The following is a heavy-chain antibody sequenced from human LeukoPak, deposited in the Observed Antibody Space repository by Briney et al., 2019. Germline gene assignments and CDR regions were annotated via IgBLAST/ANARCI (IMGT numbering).Heavy chain of an antibody. J-gene: IGHJ4*02. CDR2: INPNSGGT. D-gene: IGHD5-12*01. CDR3: ARGDGYSGYDAYYFDY. CDR1: GYTFTGYY. V-gene: IGHV1-2*02. Sequence: ASVKVSCKASGYTFTGYYMHWVRQAPGQGLEWMGWINPNSGGTNHAQKFQGRVTMTRDTSISAAYMELSRLRSDDTAVYYCARGDGYSGYDAYYFDYWGQGTLVTVSS.